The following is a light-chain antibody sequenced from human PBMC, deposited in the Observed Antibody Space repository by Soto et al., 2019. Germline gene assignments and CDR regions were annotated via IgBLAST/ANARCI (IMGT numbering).Light chain of an antibody. CDR2: GAS. CDR3: QQYGRSPPWT. V-gene: IGKV3-20*01. CDR1: QSVSSSY. Sequence: EIVMTQSPGTLSLSPGERATLSCRASQSVSSSYLAWYQQKPGQAPRLLFYGASNRATGIPDRFSGSGSGTDFTLTISRLEPEDFAVYYCQQYGRSPPWTFGQGTKVDIK. J-gene: IGKJ1*01.